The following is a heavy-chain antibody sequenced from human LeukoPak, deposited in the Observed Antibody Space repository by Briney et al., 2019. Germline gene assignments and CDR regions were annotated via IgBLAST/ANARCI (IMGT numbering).Heavy chain of an antibody. Sequence: GGSLRLSCAASGFTFSSYGMHWVRQAPGKGLEWVSVIYSGGSTYYADSVKGRFTISRDNSKNTLYVQMNSLRAEDTAVYYCARMRYYYYMDVWGKGTTVTISS. J-gene: IGHJ6*03. V-gene: IGHV3-NL1*01. CDR1: GFTFSSYG. CDR2: IYSGGST. CDR3: ARMRYYYYMDV.